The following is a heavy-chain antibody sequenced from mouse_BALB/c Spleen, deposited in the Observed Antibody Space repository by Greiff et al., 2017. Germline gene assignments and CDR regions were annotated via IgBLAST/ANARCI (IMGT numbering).Heavy chain of an antibody. CDR3: TRGYDRVYYAIDY. CDR1: GFTFSSYT. V-gene: IGHV5-6-4*01. D-gene: IGHD2-14*01. J-gene: IGHJ4*01. Sequence: EVKVVESGGGLVKPGGSLKLSCAASGFTFSSYTMSWVRQTPEKRLEWVATISSGGSYTYYPDSVKGRFTISRDNAKNTLYLQMSSLKSEDTAMYYCTRGYDRVYYAIDYWGQGTSVTVAA. CDR2: ISSGGSYT.